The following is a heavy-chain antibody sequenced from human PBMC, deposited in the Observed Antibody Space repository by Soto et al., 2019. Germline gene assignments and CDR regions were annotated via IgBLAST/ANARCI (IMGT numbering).Heavy chain of an antibody. V-gene: IGHV1-46*03. CDR1: GYTFTSYY. CDR3: ARSLGNYGSGSPLDH. J-gene: IGHJ5*02. D-gene: IGHD3-10*01. Sequence: GPVKVSCKASGYTFTSYYIHWVRQAPGQGLEWMGIINPSGGYTSYAQQFQGRVTMTRDTSTSTVYMDVSSLRSEDTAVYYCARSLGNYGSGSPLDHWGQGTLVTVSS. CDR2: INPSGGYT.